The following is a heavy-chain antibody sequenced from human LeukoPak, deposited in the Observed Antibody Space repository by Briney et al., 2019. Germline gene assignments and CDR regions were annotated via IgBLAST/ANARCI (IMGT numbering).Heavy chain of an antibody. CDR2: IYYSGST. J-gene: IGHJ6*03. D-gene: IGHD3-10*01. CDR1: GGSISSSSYY. Sequence: SETLSLTCTVSGGSISSSSYYWGWIRQPPGKGLEWIGSIYYSGSTYYNPSLKSRVTISVDTSKNQFSLKLSSVTAADTAVYYCARAFGQERRYYYYMDVWGKGTTVTVSS. V-gene: IGHV4-39*01. CDR3: ARAFGQERRYYYYMDV.